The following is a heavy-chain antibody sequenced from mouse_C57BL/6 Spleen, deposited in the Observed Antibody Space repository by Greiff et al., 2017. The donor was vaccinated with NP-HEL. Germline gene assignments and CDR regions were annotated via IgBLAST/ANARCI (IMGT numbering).Heavy chain of an antibody. CDR1: GYTFTDYN. V-gene: IGHV1-18*01. Sequence: EVQLQQSGPELVKPGASVKIPCKASGYTFTDYNMDWVKQSHGKSLEWIGDINPNNGGTIYNQKFKGKATLTVDESSSTAYMELRSLTSEDTAVYYCARRNYYGSSYPLDYWGQGTTLTVSS. CDR2: INPNNGGT. D-gene: IGHD1-1*01. CDR3: ARRNYYGSSYPLDY. J-gene: IGHJ2*01.